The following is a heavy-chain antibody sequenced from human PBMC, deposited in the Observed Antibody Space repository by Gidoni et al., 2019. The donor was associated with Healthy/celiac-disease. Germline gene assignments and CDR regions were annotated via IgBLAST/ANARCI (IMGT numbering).Heavy chain of an antibody. CDR1: GFPFRSYA. D-gene: IGHD3-22*01. J-gene: IGHJ1*01. CDR3: ARDLYYYDSRGHFQH. V-gene: IGHV3-30-3*01. Sequence: QVQLVESGGGVVQPGRSLRLSCAASGFPFRSYAMHWVRQAPGKGLEWVAVISYDGSNKYYADSVKGRFTISRDNSKNTLYLQMNSLRAEDTAVYYCARDLYYYDSRGHFQHWGQGTLVTVSS. CDR2: ISYDGSNK.